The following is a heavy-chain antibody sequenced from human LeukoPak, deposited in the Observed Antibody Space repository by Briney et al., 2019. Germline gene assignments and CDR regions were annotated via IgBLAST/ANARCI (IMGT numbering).Heavy chain of an antibody. CDR3: ARAEFLEWSLPGGFDY. CDR2: IYYSGST. Sequence: NPSETLSLTCTVSGGSISSSSYYWGWIRQPPGKGLEWIGSIYYSGSTYYNPSLKSRVTISVDTSKNQFSLKLSSVTAADTAVYYCARAEFLEWSLPGGFDYWGQGTLVSVSS. CDR1: GGSISSSSYY. D-gene: IGHD3-3*01. J-gene: IGHJ4*02. V-gene: IGHV4-39*07.